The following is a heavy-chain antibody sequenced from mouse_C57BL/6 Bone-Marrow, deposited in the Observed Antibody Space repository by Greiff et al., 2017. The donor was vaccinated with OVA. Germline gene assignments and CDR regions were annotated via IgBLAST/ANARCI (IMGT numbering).Heavy chain of an antibody. V-gene: IGHV2-6*01. D-gene: IGHD1-1*01. Sequence: QVQLKESGPGLVAPSQSLSITCTVSGFSLTSYGVDWVRQSPGKGLEWLGVIWGVGSTNYNSALKSRLSISKDNSKSQVFLKMNSLQTDDTAMYYCASPNYYGSSYAWFAYWGQGTLVTVSA. CDR1: GFSLTSYG. CDR3: ASPNYYGSSYAWFAY. CDR2: IWGVGST. J-gene: IGHJ3*01.